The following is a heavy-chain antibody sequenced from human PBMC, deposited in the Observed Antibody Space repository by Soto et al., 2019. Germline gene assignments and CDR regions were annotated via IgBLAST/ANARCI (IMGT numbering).Heavy chain of an antibody. CDR2: IYYSGTT. V-gene: IGHV4-31*03. CDR3: ARRDRSGFSYWLDT. J-gene: IGHJ5*02. CDR1: GGSISSGDYY. Sequence: SETLSLTCTVSGGSISSGDYYWRWIRQHPGKGLEWIGTIYYSGTTYYNPSLKSRVTISVDTSTNQFSLNLSSVTAADTAVYYCARRDRSGFSYWLDTWGQGTLVTVSS. D-gene: IGHD3-22*01.